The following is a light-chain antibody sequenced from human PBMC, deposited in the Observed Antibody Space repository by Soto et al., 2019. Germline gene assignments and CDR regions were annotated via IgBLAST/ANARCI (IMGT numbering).Light chain of an antibody. J-gene: IGKJ1*01. CDR3: QQYSDNWT. CDR1: RSISNW. V-gene: IGKV1-5*03. Sequence: IQMTRSPSTLSASVGARVSTPCGPSRSISNWLAGNQQKPGTAPNLLIYKASTLQSGVPSRFSGSGSGTEFTLTISSLQPDDSATYYCQQYSDNWTFGQGTKVEIK. CDR2: KAS.